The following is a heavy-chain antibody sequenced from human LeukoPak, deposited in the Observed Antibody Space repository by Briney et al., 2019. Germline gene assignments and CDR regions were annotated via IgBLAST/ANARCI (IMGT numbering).Heavy chain of an antibody. D-gene: IGHD3-3*01. CDR3: ARAPITIGDYMDV. J-gene: IGHJ6*03. V-gene: IGHV1-46*01. CDR1: GYTFTSYY. CDR2: INPSGGGT. Sequence: GASVKVSCKASGYTFTSYYMHWVRQAPGQGLEWMGIINPSGGGTSYAQKFQGRVTMTRDMSTSTVYMELSSLRSEDTAVYYCARAPITIGDYMDVWGKGTTVTVSS.